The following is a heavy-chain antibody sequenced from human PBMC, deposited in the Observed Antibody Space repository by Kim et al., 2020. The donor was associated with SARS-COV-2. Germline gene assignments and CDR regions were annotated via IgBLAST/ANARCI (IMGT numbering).Heavy chain of an antibody. CDR3: ARPRGYSSSWYGGYYYYYGMDV. Sequence: SETLSLTCAVYGGSFSGYYWSWIRQPPGKGLEWIGEINHSGSTNYNPSLKSRVTISVDTSKNQFSLKLSSVTAADTAVYYCARPRGYSSSWYGGYYYYYGMDVWGQGTTVTVSS. CDR2: INHSGST. D-gene: IGHD6-13*01. J-gene: IGHJ6*02. CDR1: GGSFSGYY. V-gene: IGHV4-34*01.